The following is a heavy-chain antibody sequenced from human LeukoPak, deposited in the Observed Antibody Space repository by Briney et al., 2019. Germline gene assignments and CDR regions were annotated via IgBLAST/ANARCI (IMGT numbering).Heavy chain of an antibody. V-gene: IGHV4-59*08. CDR1: GGSFSGYY. CDR2: IYYSGST. CDR3: AGLEREWEPSAFDI. Sequence: PSETLSLTCAVYGGSFSGYYWSWIRQPPGKGLEWIGYIYYSGSTNYNPSLKSRVTISVDTSKNQFSLKLSSVTAADTAVYYCAGLEREWEPSAFDIWGQGTMVTVSS. D-gene: IGHD1-26*01. J-gene: IGHJ3*02.